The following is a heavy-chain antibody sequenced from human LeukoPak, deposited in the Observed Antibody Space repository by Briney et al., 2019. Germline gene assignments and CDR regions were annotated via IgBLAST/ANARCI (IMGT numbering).Heavy chain of an antibody. V-gene: IGHV4-59*01. Sequence: SETLSLTCTVSGGSISSYYWSWIRQPPGKGLEWIGYIYYSGSTNYNPSLKSRVTISVDTSKNQFSLKLSSVTAADTAVYYCARAVIWFGELDMGIHSDYWGQGTLVTVSS. CDR2: IYYSGST. D-gene: IGHD3-10*01. J-gene: IGHJ4*02. CDR1: GGSISSYY. CDR3: ARAVIWFGELDMGIHSDY.